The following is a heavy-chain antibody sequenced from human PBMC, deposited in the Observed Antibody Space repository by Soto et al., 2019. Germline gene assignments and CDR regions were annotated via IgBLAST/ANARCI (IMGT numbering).Heavy chain of an antibody. V-gene: IGHV3-33*01. J-gene: IGHJ4*02. CDR1: GFTFSSYG. Sequence: PGGSLRLSCAASGFTFSSYGMHWVRQAPGKGLEWVAVIWYDGSNKYYADSVKGRFTISRDNSKNTLYLQMNSLRAEDTAVYYWARDSWFGELFNEVGNFDYWGQGT. CDR2: IWYDGSNK. CDR3: ARDSWFGELFNEVGNFDY. D-gene: IGHD3-10*01.